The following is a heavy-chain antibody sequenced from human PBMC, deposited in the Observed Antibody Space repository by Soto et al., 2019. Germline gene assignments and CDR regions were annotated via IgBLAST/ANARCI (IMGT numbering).Heavy chain of an antibody. D-gene: IGHD1-1*01. Sequence: PGGSLRLSCAASGFTFSSYAMHWVRQAPGKGLEYVSAISSNGGSTYYANSVKGRFTISRDNSKNTLYLQMGSLRAEDMAVYYCARDAERGDYYYYYMDVWGKGTTVTVSS. V-gene: IGHV3-64*01. J-gene: IGHJ6*03. CDR3: ARDAERGDYYYYYMDV. CDR1: GFTFSSYA. CDR2: ISSNGGST.